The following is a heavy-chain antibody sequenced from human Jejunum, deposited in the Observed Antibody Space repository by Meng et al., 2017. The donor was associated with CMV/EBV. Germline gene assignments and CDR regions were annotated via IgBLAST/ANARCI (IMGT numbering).Heavy chain of an antibody. D-gene: IGHD3-10*01. CDR3: ARGGGYGSGSYLFDY. V-gene: IGHV4-59*01. CDR2: LYYSGSP. J-gene: IGHJ4*02. Sequence: QVQLQASGPGLVKPSETLSLTCPVYGGSISSYYWIWILQPPGKGLEWIGYLYYSGSPNYKPALKSRVTISVDTSKNQFSVKLSSVTAADTAVYYCARGGGYGSGSYLFDYWGQGTLVTVYS. CDR1: GGSISSYY.